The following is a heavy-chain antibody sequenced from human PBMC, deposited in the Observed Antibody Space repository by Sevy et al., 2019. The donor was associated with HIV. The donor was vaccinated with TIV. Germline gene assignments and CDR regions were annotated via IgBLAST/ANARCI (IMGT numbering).Heavy chain of an antibody. CDR1: GFTFSDYR. J-gene: IGHJ4*02. CDR2: ISYDGRNNK. CDR3: ARDRGETLSSAFDY. Sequence: GGSLRLSCAASGFTFSDYRMHWVRQAPGKGLEWVAVISYDGRNNKYNADSVKGRFTISRDNSKNTVYLQMNSLRAEDTAIYYCARDRGETLSSAFDYWGQGTLVTVSS. D-gene: IGHD3-16*01. V-gene: IGHV3-30*04.